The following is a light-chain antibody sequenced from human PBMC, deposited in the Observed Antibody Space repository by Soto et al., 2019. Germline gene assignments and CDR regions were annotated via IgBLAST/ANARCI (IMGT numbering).Light chain of an antibody. CDR1: SSDVGGYNY. V-gene: IGLV2-14*01. CDR2: EVS. Sequence: QSVLTQPASVSGSPGQSITISCTGTSSDVGGYNYVSWYQQHPGKAPKLMIYEVSNRPSGVSNRFSGSKSGNTASLTISGLQAEDKADYYCSSYRSINTGVFGGGTKVTVL. CDR3: SSYRSINTGV. J-gene: IGLJ2*01.